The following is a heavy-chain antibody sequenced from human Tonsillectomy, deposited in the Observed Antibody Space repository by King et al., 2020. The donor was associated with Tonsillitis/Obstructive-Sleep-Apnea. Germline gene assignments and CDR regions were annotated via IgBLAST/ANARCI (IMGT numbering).Heavy chain of an antibody. D-gene: IGHD2-15*01. CDR1: GYTFTSYA. V-gene: IGHV7-4-1*02. CDR2: INTNTVNP. CDR3: ARIKIFRSSFSYRHFEL. Sequence: VQLVESGSELKKPGASGKVSCKASGYTFTSYAMKWVRQAPGQGLEWMGWINTNTVNPTYAQGFTGRFGVSLDTSVSTAYLQISRLKAEDTSVYYCARIKIFRSSFSYRHFELWGRGTLVTVS. J-gene: IGHJ2*01.